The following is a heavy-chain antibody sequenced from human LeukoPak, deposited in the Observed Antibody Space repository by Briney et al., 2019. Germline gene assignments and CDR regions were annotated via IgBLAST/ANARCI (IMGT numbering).Heavy chain of an antibody. CDR1: GFTFSSYE. CDR2: ITGSGTTI. D-gene: IGHD2-2*01. V-gene: IGHV3-48*03. Sequence: GGSLRLSCAASGFTFSSYEMNWVRQAPGKGLEWVSCITGSGTTIYYTDSVKGRFTISRDNAKNTLYLQMNSLRAEDTAIYYCARGYCSTTSCEYFQHWGQGTLVTVSA. CDR3: ARGYCSTTSCEYFQH. J-gene: IGHJ1*01.